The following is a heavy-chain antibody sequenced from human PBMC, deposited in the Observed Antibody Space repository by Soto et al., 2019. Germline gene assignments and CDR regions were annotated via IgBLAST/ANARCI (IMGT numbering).Heavy chain of an antibody. D-gene: IGHD1-26*01. CDR3: AKDRLRGGFLTTATTNGMDV. CDR1: GFTFISYG. V-gene: IGHV3-30*18. Sequence: QVQLVESGGALVQPGGSLSLSCAASGFTFISYGMHWVRQAPGKGREGGALLSKVGSNKYNADSVKGRFPISRDNSKNTLYLQMNSLRAGDTAVYYCAKDRLRGGFLTTATTNGMDVWGQGTTVTVSS. J-gene: IGHJ6*02. CDR2: LSKVGSNK.